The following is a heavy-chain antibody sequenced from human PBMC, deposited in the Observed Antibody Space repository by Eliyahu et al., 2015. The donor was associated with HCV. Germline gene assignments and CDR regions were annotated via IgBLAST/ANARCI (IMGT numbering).Heavy chain of an antibody. D-gene: IGHD3-9*01. CDR2: VSGGGDYT. J-gene: IGHJ6*02. Sequence: GKGLEWVSSVSGGGDYTYYADSVKGRFTISRDNSKNTLSLQMNSLRAEDTAQXFCAKRGSYYXIFLGDFYYYGLDVWGQGTTVTVSS. CDR3: AKRGSYYXIFLGDFYYYGLDV. V-gene: IGHV3-23*01.